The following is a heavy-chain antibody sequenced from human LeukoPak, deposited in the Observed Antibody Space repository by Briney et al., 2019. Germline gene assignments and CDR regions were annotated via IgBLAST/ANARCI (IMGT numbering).Heavy chain of an antibody. V-gene: IGHV3-30*18. J-gene: IGHJ3*02. CDR1: GFTFSSYG. D-gene: IGHD1-26*01. Sequence: GGSLRLSCAASGFTFSSYGMHWVRQAPGKGLEGVEVIPYDGSNKYYADSVKGRFTISRDNSKNTLYLQMNSLRAEDTAVYYCAKTLREQSGGAFDIWGQGPMVTVSS. CDR2: IPYDGSNK. CDR3: AKTLREQSGGAFDI.